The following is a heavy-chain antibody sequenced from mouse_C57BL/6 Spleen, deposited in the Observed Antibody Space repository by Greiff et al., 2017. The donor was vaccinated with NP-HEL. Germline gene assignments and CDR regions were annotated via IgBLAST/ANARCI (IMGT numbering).Heavy chain of an antibody. CDR3: ARNDLYYYAMDY. J-gene: IGHJ4*01. D-gene: IGHD6-1*01. CDR1: GYTFTSYW. Sequence: QVQLQQPGAELVKPGASVKLSCKASGYTFTSYWMHWVKQRPGQGLEWIGMIHPNSGSTNYNEKFKSKATLTVDKSSSTAYVQLSSLTSEDSAVYYCARNDLYYYAMDYWGQGTSVTVSS. CDR2: IHPNSGST. V-gene: IGHV1-64*01.